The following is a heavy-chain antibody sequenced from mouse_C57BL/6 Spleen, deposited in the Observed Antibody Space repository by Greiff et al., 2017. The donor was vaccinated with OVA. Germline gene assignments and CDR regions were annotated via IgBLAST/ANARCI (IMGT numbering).Heavy chain of an antibody. CDR3: ARYRGMITFDY. V-gene: IGHV7-3*01. CDR2: IRNKANGYTT. CDR1: GFTFTDYY. J-gene: IGHJ2*01. D-gene: IGHD2-4*01. Sequence: DVKLVESGGGLVQPGGSLSLSCAASGFTFTDYYMSWVRQPPGKALEWLGFIRNKANGYTTEYSASVKGRFTISRDNSQSILYLQMNALRAEDSATYYCARYRGMITFDYWGQGTTLTVSS.